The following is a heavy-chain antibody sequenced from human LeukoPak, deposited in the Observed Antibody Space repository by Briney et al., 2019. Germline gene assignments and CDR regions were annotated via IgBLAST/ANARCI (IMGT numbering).Heavy chain of an antibody. Sequence: SETLSLTCTVSGGSISRNYWSWIRQPPGKGLEWIGFIHDSGRSNHNPSLKSRVAISVDTSKNQFSLKLSSVTTADTAVYYCARDTSDCNSTTCYYYFDYWSQGTLVTVSS. CDR2: IHDSGRS. CDR1: GGSISRNY. D-gene: IGHD2-2*01. V-gene: IGHV4-59*01. CDR3: ARDTSDCNSTTCYYYFDY. J-gene: IGHJ4*02.